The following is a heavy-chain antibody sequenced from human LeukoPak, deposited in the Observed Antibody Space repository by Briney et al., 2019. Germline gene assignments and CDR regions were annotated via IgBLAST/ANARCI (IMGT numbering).Heavy chain of an antibody. CDR2: IYYSGST. Sequence: SETLSLTCTVSGGSISSSSYYWGWIRQPPGKGLEWIGSIYYSGSTYYNPSLKSRVTISVDTSKNRFSLKLSSVTAADTAVYYCARDLWFGEFANIIDYWGQGTLVTVSS. CDR3: ARDLWFGEFANIIDY. D-gene: IGHD3-10*01. CDR1: GGSISSSSYY. V-gene: IGHV4-39*07. J-gene: IGHJ4*02.